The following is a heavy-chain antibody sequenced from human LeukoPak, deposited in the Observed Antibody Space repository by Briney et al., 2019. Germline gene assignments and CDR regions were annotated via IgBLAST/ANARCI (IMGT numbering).Heavy chain of an antibody. CDR1: RYTFTGYY. D-gene: IGHD3-3*01. J-gene: IGHJ6*03. CDR2: INPNSGGT. V-gene: IGHV1-2*02. Sequence: ASVKVSCKASRYTFTGYYMHWVRQAPGQGLEWMGWINPNSGGTNYAQKFQGRVTMTRDTSISTAYMELSRLRSDDTAVYCCARAGYDFWSGYYIDYYYYYYMDVWGKGTTVTVSS. CDR3: ARAGYDFWSGYYIDYYYYYYMDV.